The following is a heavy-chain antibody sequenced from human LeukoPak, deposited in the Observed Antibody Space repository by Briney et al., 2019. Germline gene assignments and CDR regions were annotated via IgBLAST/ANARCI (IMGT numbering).Heavy chain of an antibody. J-gene: IGHJ4*02. V-gene: IGHV4-4*02. CDR3: AREGGPYRPLDY. Sequence: SETLSLTSGVSGGSISNTNWWTWFRQPPGKGLEWIGEVNLQGNTNYNPTLKSRVAKSVDKSENHISLKLTSVTAADTAVYYCAREGGPYRPLDYSGQGTLVTVAS. CDR1: GGSISNTNW. CDR2: VNLQGNT.